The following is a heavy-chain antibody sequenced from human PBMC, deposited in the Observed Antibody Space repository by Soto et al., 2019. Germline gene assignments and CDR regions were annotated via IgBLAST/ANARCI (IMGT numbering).Heavy chain of an antibody. CDR2: IIPMFGTA. Sequence: SVKVSCKASGGTFSNHAISWVRQDPGQGLEWLGGIIPMFGTANYAQKFQGRVMTTADKSTNTVYMELTSLTSEDTAVYYCARGDDCDYYYGVDVWGQGTTVTVSS. D-gene: IGHD2-21*01. J-gene: IGHJ6*02. CDR1: GGTFSNHA. V-gene: IGHV1-69*06. CDR3: ARGDDCDYYYGVDV.